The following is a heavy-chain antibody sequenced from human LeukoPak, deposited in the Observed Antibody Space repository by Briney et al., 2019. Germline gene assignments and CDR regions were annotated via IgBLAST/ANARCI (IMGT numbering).Heavy chain of an antibody. V-gene: IGHV4-34*01. CDR1: GGSFSGYY. D-gene: IGHD3-3*01. CDR2: INHSGST. J-gene: IGHJ6*03. Sequence: SETLSLTXAVYGGSFSGYYWSWIRQPPGKGLEWIGEINHSGSTNYNPSLKSRVTISVDTSKTQFSLKLSSVPAADTAVYYCARLEGPYYYMDVWGRGTTVTASS. CDR3: ARLEGPYYYMDV.